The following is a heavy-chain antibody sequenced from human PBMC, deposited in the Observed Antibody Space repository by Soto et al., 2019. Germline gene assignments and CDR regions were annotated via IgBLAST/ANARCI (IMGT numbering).Heavy chain of an antibody. J-gene: IGHJ6*02. V-gene: IGHV1-2*04. CDR3: ARENRKHSSGWDDYYYGMDV. D-gene: IGHD6-19*01. CDR2: INPNSGGT. Sequence: QVQLVQSGAEVKKPGASVKVSCKASGYTFTGYYMHWVRQAPGQGLEWMGWINPNSGGTNYAQKFQGWVTMTRDTSISTAYMELSRLRSDDTAVYYCARENRKHSSGWDDYYYGMDVWGQGTTVTVSS. CDR1: GYTFTGYY.